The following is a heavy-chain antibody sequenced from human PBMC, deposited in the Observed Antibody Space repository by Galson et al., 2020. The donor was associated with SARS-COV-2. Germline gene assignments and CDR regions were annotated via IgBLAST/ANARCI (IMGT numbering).Heavy chain of an antibody. CDR3: AGHNLHGLFDY. D-gene: IGHD1-1*01. J-gene: IGHJ4*02. V-gene: IGHV4-38-2*01. CDR1: GYSISSGYY. Sequence: SETMSLTCDVSGYSISSGYYWGWIRQPPRKGLEWIGTIYHSGSTYYNPSLKSRVTISVDTSKNQFSLKLSSVTAADTAVFYCAGHNLHGLFDYWGQGTLVTVSS. CDR2: IYHSGST.